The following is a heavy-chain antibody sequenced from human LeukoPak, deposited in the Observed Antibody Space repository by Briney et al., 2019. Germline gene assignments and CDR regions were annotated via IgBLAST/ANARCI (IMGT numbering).Heavy chain of an antibody. J-gene: IGHJ4*02. CDR3: ARVPTVESELTTDY. V-gene: IGHV4-34*01. CDR2: INHSGST. Sequence: PSETLPLTCAVYGGSFSGYYWSWIRQPPGKGLEWIGEINHSGSTNYNPSLKSRVTISVDTSKNQFSLKLSSVTAADTAVYYCARVPTVESELTTDYWGQGTLVTVSS. CDR1: GGSFSGYY. D-gene: IGHD1-1*01.